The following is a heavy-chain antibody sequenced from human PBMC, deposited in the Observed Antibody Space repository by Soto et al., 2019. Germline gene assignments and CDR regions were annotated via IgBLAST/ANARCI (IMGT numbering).Heavy chain of an antibody. CDR3: ARQDSRVVRGVTPDWFDP. V-gene: IGHV5-51*01. CDR2: IYPGDSDT. D-gene: IGHD3-10*01. CDR1: GYSFTSYW. Sequence: GESLKISCKGSGYSFTSYWIGWVRQMPGKGLEWMGIIYPGDSDTRYSPSFQGQVTISADKSISTAYLQWSSLKASDTAMYYCARQDSRVVRGVTPDWFDPWGQGTLVTVSS. J-gene: IGHJ5*02.